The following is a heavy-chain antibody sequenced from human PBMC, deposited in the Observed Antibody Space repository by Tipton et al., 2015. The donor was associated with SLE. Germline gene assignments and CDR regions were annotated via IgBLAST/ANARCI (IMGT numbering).Heavy chain of an antibody. CDR3: ARDKYCTGGSCFDWYFDV. D-gene: IGHD2-15*01. Sequence: TLSLTCTVSGGSINNYYWSWIRQPPGKGLEWIGYIYSSGSTNYNPSPKSRVTISVDTSANQFSLKLSSVSAADTAVYYCARDKYCTGGSCFDWYFDVWGRGTLVTVSS. CDR2: IYSSGST. J-gene: IGHJ2*01. CDR1: GGSINNYY. V-gene: IGHV4-4*08.